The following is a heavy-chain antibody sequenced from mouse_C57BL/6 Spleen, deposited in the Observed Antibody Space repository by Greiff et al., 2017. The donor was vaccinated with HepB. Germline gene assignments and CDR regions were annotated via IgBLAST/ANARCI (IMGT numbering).Heavy chain of an antibody. CDR3: ARVALVYYYAMDY. CDR2: IYPGSGST. Sequence: VQLQQPGAELVKPGASVKMSCKASGYTFTSYWITWVKQRPGQGLEWIGDIYPGSGSTNYNEKFKSKATLTVDTSSSTAYMQLSSLTSEDSAVYYCARVALVYYYAMDYWGQGTSVTVSS. J-gene: IGHJ4*01. CDR1: GYTFTSYW. D-gene: IGHD2-2*01. V-gene: IGHV1-55*01.